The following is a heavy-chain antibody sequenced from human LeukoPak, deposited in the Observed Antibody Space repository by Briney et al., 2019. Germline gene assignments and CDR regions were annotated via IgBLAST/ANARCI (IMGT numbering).Heavy chain of an antibody. J-gene: IGHJ3*02. D-gene: IGHD3-22*01. Sequence: PSETLSLTCTVSGGSIGSGDYYWSWIRQPPGKGLEWIGYIYYSGSTYYNPSLKSRVTISVDTSKNQFSLKLSSVTAADTAVYYCARAPYYYDSSGYYSPDAFDIWGQGTMVTVSS. CDR3: ARAPYYYDSSGYYSPDAFDI. CDR1: GGSIGSGDYY. V-gene: IGHV4-30-4*01. CDR2: IYYSGST.